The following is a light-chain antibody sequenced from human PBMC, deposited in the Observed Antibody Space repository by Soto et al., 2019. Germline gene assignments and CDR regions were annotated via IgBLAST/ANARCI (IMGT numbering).Light chain of an antibody. CDR3: QQRSNWPPFT. Sequence: EIVLTQSPATLSLSPGARAPLSCRASQSVSNYLAWYQQNPGQAPRLLIYDASNRATDIPARFSGSGSGTDFTLTISSLEPEDFAVYYCQQRSNWPPFTFGQGTRLEIK. J-gene: IGKJ5*01. CDR1: QSVSNY. CDR2: DAS. V-gene: IGKV3-11*01.